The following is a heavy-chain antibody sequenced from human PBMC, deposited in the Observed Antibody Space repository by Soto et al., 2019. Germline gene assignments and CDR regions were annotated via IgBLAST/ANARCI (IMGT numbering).Heavy chain of an antibody. CDR1: GYTFTSYY. Sequence: ASVKVSCKASGYTFTSYYMHWVRQAPGQGLEWMGIINPSGGSTSYAQKFQGRVTMTRDTSTSTVYMELSSLRSEDTAVYYCARDKVTMVRGVNHYYYGMDVWGQGTTVTVSS. V-gene: IGHV1-46*01. CDR2: INPSGGST. D-gene: IGHD3-10*01. J-gene: IGHJ6*02. CDR3: ARDKVTMVRGVNHYYYGMDV.